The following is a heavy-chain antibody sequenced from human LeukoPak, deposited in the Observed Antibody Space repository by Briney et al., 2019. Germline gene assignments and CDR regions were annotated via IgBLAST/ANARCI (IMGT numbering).Heavy chain of an antibody. CDR3: ARSGYSYGKFDY. CDR2: IYYSGST. V-gene: IGHV4-59*01. D-gene: IGHD5-18*01. CDR1: GGSISSYY. Sequence: SETLSLTCTVSGGSISSYYWSWIRQPPGKGLEWIGYIYYSGSTNYNPSLKSRVTISVDTSKNQFSLKLSSVTAADTAVYYCARSGYSYGKFDYWGQRTLVTVSS. J-gene: IGHJ4*02.